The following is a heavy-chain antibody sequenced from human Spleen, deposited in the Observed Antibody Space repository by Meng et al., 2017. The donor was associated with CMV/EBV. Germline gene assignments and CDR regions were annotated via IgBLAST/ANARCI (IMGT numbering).Heavy chain of an antibody. V-gene: IGHV3-11*04. J-gene: IGHJ4*02. Sequence: GESLKISCAASGFTSSGYYMTWIRQAPGKGLEWLSYISSSGGTIHYADSVEGRFTMSRDNAKNSLYLQMNSLRAEDTAVYYCASSEYCSTSRCYMYYFDFWGQGTQVTVSS. CDR1: GFTSSGYY. CDR2: ISSSGGTI. D-gene: IGHD2-15*01. CDR3: ASSEYCSTSRCYMYYFDF.